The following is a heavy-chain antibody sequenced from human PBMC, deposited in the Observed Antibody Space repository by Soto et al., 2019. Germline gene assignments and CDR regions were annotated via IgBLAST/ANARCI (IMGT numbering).Heavy chain of an antibody. CDR2: IYPGDSDT. D-gene: IGHD5-12*01. V-gene: IGHV5-51*01. CDR1: GYTFIRYW. J-gene: IGHJ4*02. Sequence: GESLKISCKGSGYTFIRYWIGWVRQMPGKGLEWMGIIYPGDSDTRYSPSFQGQVTMSVDKTISIAYLQWGSLRASDTAIYYCARVDYNGYDFDYWGQGTLVTVSS. CDR3: ARVDYNGYDFDY.